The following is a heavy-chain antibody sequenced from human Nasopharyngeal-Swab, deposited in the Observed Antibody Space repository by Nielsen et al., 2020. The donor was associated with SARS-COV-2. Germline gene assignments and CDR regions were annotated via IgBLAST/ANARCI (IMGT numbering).Heavy chain of an antibody. CDR1: GGSFSGYY. V-gene: IGHV4-34*01. J-gene: IGHJ6*02. D-gene: IGHD2-2*01. CDR2: INHSGST. Sequence: SETLSLTCAVYGGSFSGYYWSWIRQPPGKGLDWIGEINHSGSTKYNPSLKSRVNISVDTSKNQFSLKVSSVTAADTAVYYCARGGYYCSSTGCYYYSGYYYGMDVWGQGTTVTVSS. CDR3: ARGGYYCSSTGCYYYSGYYYGMDV.